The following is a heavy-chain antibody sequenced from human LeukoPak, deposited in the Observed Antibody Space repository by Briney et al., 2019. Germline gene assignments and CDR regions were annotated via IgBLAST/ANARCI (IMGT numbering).Heavy chain of an antibody. Sequence: GESLKISCKGSGYSFTSYWIGWVRQKPGKGLEWMGIIYPGDSDTKYSPSFQGQVTFSADKSINTVYLQWSSLKASDTAMYYCARLAYCGGDCYRTTRGYFQHWGQGTLDTVSS. J-gene: IGHJ1*01. CDR1: GYSFTSYW. V-gene: IGHV5-51*01. D-gene: IGHD2-21*02. CDR2: IYPGDSDT. CDR3: ARLAYCGGDCYRTTRGYFQH.